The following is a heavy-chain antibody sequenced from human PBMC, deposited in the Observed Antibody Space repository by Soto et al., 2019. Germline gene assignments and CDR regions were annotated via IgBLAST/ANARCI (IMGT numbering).Heavy chain of an antibody. CDR2: IWYDGSNK. CDR3: ARDNSHYDYVWGSYRYSGYYYYGMDV. CDR1: GFTFSSYG. D-gene: IGHD3-16*02. V-gene: IGHV3-33*01. J-gene: IGHJ6*02. Sequence: HPGGSLRLSCAASGFTFSSYGMRWVRQAPGKGLEWVAVIWYDGSNKYYADSVKGRFTISRDNSKNTLYLQMNSLRAEDTAVYYCARDNSHYDYVWGSYRYSGYYYYGMDVWGQGTTVTVSS.